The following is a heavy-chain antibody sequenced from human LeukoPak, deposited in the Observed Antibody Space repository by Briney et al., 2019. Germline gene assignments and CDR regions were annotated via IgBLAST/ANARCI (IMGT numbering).Heavy chain of an antibody. J-gene: IGHJ4*02. Sequence: SETLSLTCTVSGGSVSSGSYYWSWIRQPPGKGLEWIGYIYYSGGTNYNPSLKSRVTISVDTPKNQFSLKLSSVTAADTAVYYCARWPPSDILTGYSEPFDYWGQGTLVTVSS. CDR1: GGSVSSGSYY. CDR3: ARWPPSDILTGYSEPFDY. V-gene: IGHV4-61*01. D-gene: IGHD3-9*01. CDR2: IYYSGGT.